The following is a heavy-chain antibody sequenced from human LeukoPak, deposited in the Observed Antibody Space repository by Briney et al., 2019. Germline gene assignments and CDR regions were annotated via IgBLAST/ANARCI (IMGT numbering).Heavy chain of an antibody. J-gene: IGHJ4*02. CDR1: GFTFSSSW. CDR2: IDSDGSTT. D-gene: IGHD6-13*01. V-gene: IGHV3-74*01. CDR3: ASVIGAAPR. Sequence: SGGSLRLSCAASGFTFSSSWMHCVRQAPGKGLEWVSRIDSDGSTTTYADSVKGRFTISRDNAKNTLYLQMNSLRAEDTAVYYCASVIGAAPRWGQGTLVTVSS.